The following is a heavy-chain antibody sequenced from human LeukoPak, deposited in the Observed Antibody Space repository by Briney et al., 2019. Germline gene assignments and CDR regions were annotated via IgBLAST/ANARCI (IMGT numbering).Heavy chain of an antibody. Sequence: GASVKVSCKASGYTLTAYYMQWVRQAPGQGLEWMGWISAYNGNTNYAQKLQGRVTMTTDTSTSTAYMELRSLRSDDTAVYYCARDLEGLTGYYNAFDIWGQGTMVTVSS. CDR1: GYTLTAYY. CDR3: ARDLEGLTGYYNAFDI. CDR2: ISAYNGNT. J-gene: IGHJ3*02. V-gene: IGHV1-18*04. D-gene: IGHD3-9*01.